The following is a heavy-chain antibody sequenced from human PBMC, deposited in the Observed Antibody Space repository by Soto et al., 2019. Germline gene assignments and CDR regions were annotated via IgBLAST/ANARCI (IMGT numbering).Heavy chain of an antibody. Sequence: ASVKVSCKASGYTFTSYDINWVRQATGQGLEWMGWMNPNSGNTGYAQKFQGRVTMTRNTSISTAYMELSSLRSEDTAVYYCARVVGRFLEWLSRYYYGMDVWGQGTTVTVSS. D-gene: IGHD3-3*01. CDR3: ARVVGRFLEWLSRYYYGMDV. CDR1: GYTFTSYD. V-gene: IGHV1-8*01. CDR2: MNPNSGNT. J-gene: IGHJ6*02.